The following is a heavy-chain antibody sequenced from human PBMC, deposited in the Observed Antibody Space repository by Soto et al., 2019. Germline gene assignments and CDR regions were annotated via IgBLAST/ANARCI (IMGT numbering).Heavy chain of an antibody. CDR3: ARDGRGGVPKINYYYYCGMDV. D-gene: IGHD3-10*01. J-gene: IGHJ6*02. Sequence: EVQLVETGGGLIQPGGSLRLSCAASGFTVSSNYMSWVRQAPGKGLEWVSVIYSGGSTYYADSVKGRFTISRDNSKNTLYLQMNGLRVEDTAVYYCARDGRGGVPKINYYYYCGMDVWGQGTTVTVSS. CDR2: IYSGGST. CDR1: GFTVSSNY. V-gene: IGHV3-53*02.